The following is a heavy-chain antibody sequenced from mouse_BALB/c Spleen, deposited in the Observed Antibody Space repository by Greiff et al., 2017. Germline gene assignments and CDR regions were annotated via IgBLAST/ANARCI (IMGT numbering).Heavy chain of an antibody. CDR2: IYPYNGGT. CDR3: ASGGRYPPWFAY. Sequence: EVQLQQSGPELVKPGASVKISCKASGYTFTDYNMHWVKQSHGKSLEWIGYIYPYNGGTGYNQKFKSKATLTVDNSSSTAYMELRSLTSEDSAVYYCASGGRYPPWFAYWGQGTLVTVSA. CDR1: GYTFTDYN. D-gene: IGHD2-14*01. J-gene: IGHJ3*01. V-gene: IGHV1S29*02.